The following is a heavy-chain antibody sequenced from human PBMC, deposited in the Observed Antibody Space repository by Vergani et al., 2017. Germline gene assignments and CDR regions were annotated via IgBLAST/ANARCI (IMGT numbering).Heavy chain of an antibody. D-gene: IGHD2-21*02. CDR1: GGTFSSYA. Sequence: QVQLVQSGAEVKKPGSSVKVSCKASGGTFSSYAISWVRQAPGQGLEWMGGIIPIFGTANYAQKFQGRVTTTADESTSTAYMELSSLRSEDTAVYYCARHDGSYCGGDCLHAFDIWGQGTMVTVSS. V-gene: IGHV1-69*01. CDR3: ARHDGSYCGGDCLHAFDI. CDR2: IIPIFGTA. J-gene: IGHJ3*02.